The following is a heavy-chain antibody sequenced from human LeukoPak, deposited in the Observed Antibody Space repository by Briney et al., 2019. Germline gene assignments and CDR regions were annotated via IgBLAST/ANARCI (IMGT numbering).Heavy chain of an antibody. Sequence: RVPNDGGDTGYADSVKGRFTISRDDARNTLFLQMNSLRAEDTAVYFCATSGIGHYYFDFWGQGALVTVSS. J-gene: IGHJ4*02. V-gene: IGHV3-74*01. CDR3: ATSGIGHYYFDF. CDR2: VPNDGGDT. D-gene: IGHD3-3*01.